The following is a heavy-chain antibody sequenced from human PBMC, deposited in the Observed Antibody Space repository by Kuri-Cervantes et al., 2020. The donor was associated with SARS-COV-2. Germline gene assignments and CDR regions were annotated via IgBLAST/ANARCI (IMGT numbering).Heavy chain of an antibody. J-gene: IGHJ3*02. CDR3: ARVYGDYYDSSGYSVGNAFDI. CDR1: GGTFSSYA. Sequence: SVKVSCKASGGTFSSYAISWVRQAPGQGLEWMGRIIPILGIANYAQKFQGRVTITADKSTSTAYMELSSLRSEDTAVYYCARVYGDYYDSSGYSVGNAFDIWGQGTMVTVSS. CDR2: IIPILGIA. V-gene: IGHV1-69*04. D-gene: IGHD3-22*01.